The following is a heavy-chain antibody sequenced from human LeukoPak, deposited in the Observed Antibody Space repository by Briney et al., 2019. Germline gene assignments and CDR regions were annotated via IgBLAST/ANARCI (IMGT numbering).Heavy chain of an antibody. CDR1: GYTLTELS. V-gene: IGHV1-24*01. J-gene: IGHJ5*02. Sequence: GASVKVSCKVSGYTLTELSMHWVRQAPGKGLEWMGGFDPEDGETIYAQKFQGRVTMTEDTSTDTAYMELSSLRSEDTAVYHCATTITIFGVASNWFDPWGQGTLVTVSS. CDR3: ATTITIFGVASNWFDP. CDR2: FDPEDGET. D-gene: IGHD3-3*01.